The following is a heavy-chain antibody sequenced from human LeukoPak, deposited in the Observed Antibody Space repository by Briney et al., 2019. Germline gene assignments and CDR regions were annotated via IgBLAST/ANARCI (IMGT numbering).Heavy chain of an antibody. Sequence: SETLSLTCSVSTYSISSGYYWGWIRQPPGKGLEWIGNIHHSGSVYYNPSLKSRVTISVDLSKNQFSLNPNSVTAADTAVYYCARDIDHTSMVFKSFDYWGQGTLVTVSS. V-gene: IGHV4-38-2*02. CDR2: IHHSGSV. D-gene: IGHD5-18*01. CDR3: ARDIDHTSMVFKSFDY. CDR1: TYSISSGYY. J-gene: IGHJ4*02.